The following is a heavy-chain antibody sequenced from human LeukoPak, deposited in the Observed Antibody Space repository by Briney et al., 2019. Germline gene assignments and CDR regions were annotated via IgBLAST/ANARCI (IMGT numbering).Heavy chain of an antibody. V-gene: IGHV3-23*01. CDR2: ISGNGGST. J-gene: IGHJ4*02. CDR1: GFTFTNYA. Sequence: GGSLRLPCAASGFTFTNYAMSWVRQAPGKGLEWFSAISGNGGSTYYADSVKGRFTISRDNSKNTLYLQMNSLRAEDTAVYYCAKFRPITSVAGTIFHYWGQGALVTVSS. D-gene: IGHD6-19*01. CDR3: AKFRPITSVAGTIFHY.